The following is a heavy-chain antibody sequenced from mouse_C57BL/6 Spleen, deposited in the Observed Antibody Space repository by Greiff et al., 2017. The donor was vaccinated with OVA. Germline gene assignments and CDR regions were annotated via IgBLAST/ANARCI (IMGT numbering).Heavy chain of an antibody. CDR2: ISYSGST. V-gene: IGHV3-8*01. D-gene: IGHD1-1*01. CDR1: VYSITSDY. J-gene: IGHJ2*01. CDR3: ARSPYYYGSSFDY. Sequence: EVQLVESGPGLAKPSQTLSLPCSVTVYSITSDYWNWIRKFPGNKLEYMGYISYSGSTYYNPSLKSRISITRDTSKNQYYLQLNSVTTEDTATYYCARSPYYYGSSFDYWGQGTTLTVSS.